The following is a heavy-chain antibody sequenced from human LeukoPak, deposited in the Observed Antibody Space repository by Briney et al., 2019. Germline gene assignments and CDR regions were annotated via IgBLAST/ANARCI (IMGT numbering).Heavy chain of an antibody. CDR2: ISSSSSYI. Sequence: PGGSLRLSCAASGFTFSSYSMNWVRQAPGKGLEWVSSISSSSSYIYYADSVKGRFTISRDNAKSSLYLQMNSLRAEDTAVYYCARGPRQYCSSTSCYLDYWAQGTLVTVSS. CDR3: ARGPRQYCSSTSCYLDY. D-gene: IGHD2-2*01. CDR1: GFTFSSYS. J-gene: IGHJ4*02. V-gene: IGHV3-21*01.